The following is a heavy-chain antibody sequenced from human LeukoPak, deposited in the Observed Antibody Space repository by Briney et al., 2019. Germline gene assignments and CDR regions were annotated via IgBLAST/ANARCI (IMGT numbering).Heavy chain of an antibody. Sequence: GSLRLSCAASGFTFSSYWMSWVRQAPGKGPEWIGEIFHSGTANHNPSLMSRLTILLDKSRNQFSLKLTSVTAAGTALYFCARSIQIWPHSTFDYWGQGTLVTVSS. D-gene: IGHD5-18*01. CDR3: ARSIQIWPHSTFDY. CDR2: IFHSGTA. V-gene: IGHV4-4*01. CDR1: GFTFSSYW. J-gene: IGHJ4*02.